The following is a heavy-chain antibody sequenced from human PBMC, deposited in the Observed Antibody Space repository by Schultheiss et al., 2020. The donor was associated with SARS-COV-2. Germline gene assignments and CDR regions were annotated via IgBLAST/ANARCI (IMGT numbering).Heavy chain of an antibody. CDR3: ARGKDIVATIHDAFDI. CDR1: GGSISSYY. D-gene: IGHD5-12*01. Sequence: SQTLSLTCTVSGGSISSYYWSWIRQPPGKGLEWIGEINHSGSTNYNPSLKSRVTISVDTSKNQFSLKLSSMTAADTAVYYCARGKDIVATIHDAFDIWGQGTMVTVSS. J-gene: IGHJ3*02. CDR2: INHSGST. V-gene: IGHV4-34*01.